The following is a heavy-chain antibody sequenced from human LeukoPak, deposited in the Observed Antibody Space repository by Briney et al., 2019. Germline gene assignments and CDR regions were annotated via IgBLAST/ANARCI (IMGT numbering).Heavy chain of an antibody. Sequence: PGGSLRLSCAASGFTFSSYGMHWVRQAPGKGLEWVAFIRYDGSNKYYADSVKGRFTISRDNSKNTLYLQMNSLRAEDTAVYYCAKDPVFGRITMVRGVMAWFDPWGQGTLVTVSS. V-gene: IGHV3-30*02. CDR2: IRYDGSNK. J-gene: IGHJ5*02. CDR3: AKDPVFGRITMVRGVMAWFDP. D-gene: IGHD3-10*01. CDR1: GFTFSSYG.